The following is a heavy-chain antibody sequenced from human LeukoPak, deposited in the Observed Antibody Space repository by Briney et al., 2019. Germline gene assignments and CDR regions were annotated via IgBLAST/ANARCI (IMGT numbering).Heavy chain of an antibody. V-gene: IGHV3-7*01. D-gene: IGHD2-15*01. CDR1: GFTFSSYW. Sequence: PGGSLRLSCAASGFTFSSYWMSWVRQAPGKGLGWVANIKQDGSEKYYVDSVKGRFTISRDNAANSLYLQMNSLRAEDTAVYYCARDAPQVVVAATPVYYYYMDVWGKGTTVTVSS. CDR2: IKQDGSEK. CDR3: ARDAPQVVVAATPVYYYYMDV. J-gene: IGHJ6*03.